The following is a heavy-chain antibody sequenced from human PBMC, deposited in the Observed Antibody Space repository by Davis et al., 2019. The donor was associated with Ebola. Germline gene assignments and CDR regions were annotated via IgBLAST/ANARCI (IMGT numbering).Heavy chain of an antibody. CDR3: AREEPSRDGWFDP. CDR2: IIPIFGTA. D-gene: IGHD1-14*01. V-gene: IGHV1-69*13. CDR1: AGTFSSYA. Sequence: SVKVSCKASAGTFSSYAISWVRQAPGQGLEWMGRIIPIFGTANYAQKFQGRVPITADESTSTAYMELSSLRSEDTAVYYCAREEPSRDGWFDPRGQGTLVTVSS. J-gene: IGHJ5*02.